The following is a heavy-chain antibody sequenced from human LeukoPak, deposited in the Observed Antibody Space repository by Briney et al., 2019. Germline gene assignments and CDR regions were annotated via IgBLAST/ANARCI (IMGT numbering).Heavy chain of an antibody. CDR1: GDSINSSSYY. J-gene: IGHJ4*02. CDR3: ARVGSSWYEY. D-gene: IGHD6-13*01. V-gene: IGHV4-61*05. CDR2: IYYSGST. Sequence: SETLSLTCTVSGDSINSSSYYWGWIRQPPGKGLEWIGYIYYSGSTNYNPSLKSRVTISVDTSKNQFSLKLSSVTAADTAVYYCARVGSSWYEYWGQGTLVTVSS.